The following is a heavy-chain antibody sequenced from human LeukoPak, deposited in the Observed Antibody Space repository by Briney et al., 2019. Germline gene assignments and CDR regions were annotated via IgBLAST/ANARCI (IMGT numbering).Heavy chain of an antibody. J-gene: IGHJ4*02. CDR2: IKLDGSEK. CDR3: ARDQYDTWSRRGNFDS. V-gene: IGHV3-7*03. CDR1: GFTFGKYW. D-gene: IGHD3-3*01. Sequence: GGSLRLSCVASGFTFGKYWMSRVRQAPGKGLEWVAHIKLDGSEKNYVDSVKGRFTISRDNTKNSLYLQMNSLRVEDTAVFYCARDQYDTWSRRGNFDSWGQGTLVIVSS.